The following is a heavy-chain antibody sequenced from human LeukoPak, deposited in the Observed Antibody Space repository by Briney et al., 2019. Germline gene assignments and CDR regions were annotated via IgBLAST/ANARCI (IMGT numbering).Heavy chain of an antibody. V-gene: IGHV1-2*06. CDR1: GYTFTDSF. J-gene: IGHJ4*02. Sequence: EASVKVSCKASGYTFTDSFIHWVRQAPGQGPEWMGRMNANSGVTMYAQTLQDRVTMTRDTSISTAYMELSRLTSDDTAVYYCARDLSSTSNWEFDYWGQGTLVTVSS. CDR3: ARDLSSTSNWEFDY. D-gene: IGHD7-27*01. CDR2: MNANSGVT.